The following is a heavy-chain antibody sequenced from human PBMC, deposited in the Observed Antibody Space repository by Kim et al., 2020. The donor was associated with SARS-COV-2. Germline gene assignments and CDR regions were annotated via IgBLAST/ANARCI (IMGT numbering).Heavy chain of an antibody. D-gene: IGHD4-17*01. J-gene: IGHJ4*02. CDR2: INHSGST. Sequence: SETLSLTCAVYGGSFSGYYWSWIRQPPGKGLEWIGEINHSGSTNYNPSLKSRVTISVDTSKNQFSLKLSSVTAADTAVYYCARGNERWTTVTTLVYWGQGTLVTVSS. V-gene: IGHV4-34*01. CDR1: GGSFSGYY. CDR3: ARGNERWTTVTTLVY.